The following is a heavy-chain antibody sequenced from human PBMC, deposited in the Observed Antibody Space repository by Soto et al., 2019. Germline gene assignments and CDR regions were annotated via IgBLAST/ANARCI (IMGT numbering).Heavy chain of an antibody. Sequence: GGALGPSCAAPGFTLDYYAIDLVRPAPGKGLEWVSGISWNSGSIGYADSVKGRFTISRDNAKNSLYLQMNSLRAEDTALYYCAKDTASYYYYGMDVWGQGTTVTVSS. CDR1: GFTLDYYA. CDR2: ISWNSGSI. CDR3: AKDTASYYYYGMDV. V-gene: IGHV3-9*01. J-gene: IGHJ6*02.